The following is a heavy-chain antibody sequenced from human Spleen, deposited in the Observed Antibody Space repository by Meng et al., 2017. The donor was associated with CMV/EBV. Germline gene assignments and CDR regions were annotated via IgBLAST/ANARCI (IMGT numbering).Heavy chain of an antibody. CDR3: ARDYYGSGQLDP. CDR2: ISSSGSIT. D-gene: IGHD3-10*01. Sequence: GESLKISCAASEFTFSDYYMTWIRQAPGKGLEWVSYISSSGSITKYLDSVKGRFTISRDNAKNSLFLQMNSLRVEDTAVYYCARDYYGSGQLDPWGQGTLVTVSS. J-gene: IGHJ5*02. CDR1: EFTFSDYY. V-gene: IGHV3-11*04.